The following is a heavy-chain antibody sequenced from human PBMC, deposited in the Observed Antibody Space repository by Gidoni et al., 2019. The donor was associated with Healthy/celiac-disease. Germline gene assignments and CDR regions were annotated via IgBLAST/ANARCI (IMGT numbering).Heavy chain of an antibody. CDR2: IYYSGST. D-gene: IGHD7-27*01. Sequence: QLQLQESGPGLVKPSETLSLTCTVSGGSISSSSYYWGWIRQPPGKGLEWIGSIYYSGSTYYNPSLKSRVTISVDTSKNQFSLKLSSVTAADTAVYYCARHRDWGDYYYYGMDVWGQGTTVTVSS. CDR1: GGSISSSSYY. J-gene: IGHJ6*02. CDR3: ARHRDWGDYYYYGMDV. V-gene: IGHV4-39*01.